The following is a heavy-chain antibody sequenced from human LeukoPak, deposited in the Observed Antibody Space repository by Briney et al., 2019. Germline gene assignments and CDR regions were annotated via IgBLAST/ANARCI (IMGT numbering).Heavy chain of an antibody. CDR1: GGSFSGYY. Sequence: SETLSLTCAVYGGSFSGYYWSWIRQPPGKGLEWIGEINHSGSTNYNPSLKSRVTISVDTSKSQFSLKLSSVTAADTAVYYCARGCDDSSGYYQYYFDYWGQGTLVTVSS. CDR3: ARGCDDSSGYYQYYFDY. D-gene: IGHD3-22*01. J-gene: IGHJ4*02. CDR2: INHSGST. V-gene: IGHV4-34*01.